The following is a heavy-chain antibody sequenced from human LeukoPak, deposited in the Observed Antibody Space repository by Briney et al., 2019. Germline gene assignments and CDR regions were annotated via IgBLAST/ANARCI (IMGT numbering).Heavy chain of an antibody. J-gene: IGHJ4*02. CDR2: ITGSSTYI. CDR1: EFTFSRYT. Sequence: GGSLRLSCAASEFTFSRYTMNWVRQAPGKGLEWVSSITGSSTYIYYSDSVRGRFTISRDNANNSLYLQMSSLRVEDTAVYYCARANDYIDYWGRGVLVTVS. V-gene: IGHV3-21*01. CDR3: ARANDYIDY.